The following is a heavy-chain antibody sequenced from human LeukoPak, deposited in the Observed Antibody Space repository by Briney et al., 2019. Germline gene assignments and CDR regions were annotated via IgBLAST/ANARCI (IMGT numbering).Heavy chain of an antibody. J-gene: IGHJ4*02. D-gene: IGHD3-10*01. V-gene: IGHV4-38-2*02. CDR2: IYYTGTT. CDR1: GYSISSGYY. Sequence: KASETLSLTCAVSGYSISSGYYWGWLRQPPGKGLEWIASIYYTGTTYYNPSLKSRVTISLDTSKNQFSLKLSSVTAADTAVYYCGRDLGGSGSYYYEWGQGTLVTVSS. CDR3: GRDLGGSGSYYYE.